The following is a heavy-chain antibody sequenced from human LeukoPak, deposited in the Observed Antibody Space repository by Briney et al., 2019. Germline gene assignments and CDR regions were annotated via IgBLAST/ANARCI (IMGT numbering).Heavy chain of an antibody. CDR1: GFTFDDYA. D-gene: IGHD1-26*01. CDR3: ARVGSGSYYGGFDY. V-gene: IGHV3-9*01. Sequence: GGSLRLSCAASGFTFDDYAMHWVRQAPGKDLEWVSGISWNSSSIGYADSVKGRFTISRDNSKNTLYPQMNSLRAEDTAVYYCARVGSGSYYGGFDYWGQGTLVTVSS. CDR2: ISWNSSSI. J-gene: IGHJ4*02.